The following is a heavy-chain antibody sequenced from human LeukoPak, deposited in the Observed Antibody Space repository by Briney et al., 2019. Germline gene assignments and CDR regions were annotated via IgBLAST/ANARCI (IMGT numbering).Heavy chain of an antibody. CDR2: IIPIFGTA. D-gene: IGHD6-6*01. J-gene: IGHJ2*01. V-gene: IGHV1-69*13. Sequence: ASVKVSCKASGGTFSSYAISWVRQAPGQGLEWMGGIIPIFGTANYAQKFQGRVTITADESPSTAYMELSSLRSEDTALYYCARAIEYSSSPPLYFDLWGRGTLVTVSS. CDR3: ARAIEYSSSPPLYFDL. CDR1: GGTFSSYA.